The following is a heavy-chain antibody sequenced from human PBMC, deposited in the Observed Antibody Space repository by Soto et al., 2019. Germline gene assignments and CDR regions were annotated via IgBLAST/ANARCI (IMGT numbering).Heavy chain of an antibody. CDR1: GFTFSSYW. D-gene: IGHD4-17*01. J-gene: IGHJ5*02. CDR3: ARENGDYENWFDP. V-gene: IGHV3-7*01. Sequence: PGGSLRLSCAASGFTFSSYWMSWVRQAPGKGLEWVANIKQDGSEKYYVDSVKGRFTISRDNAKNSLYLQMNSLRAEDTAVYYCARENGDYENWFDPWGQGTLVTVSS. CDR2: IKQDGSEK.